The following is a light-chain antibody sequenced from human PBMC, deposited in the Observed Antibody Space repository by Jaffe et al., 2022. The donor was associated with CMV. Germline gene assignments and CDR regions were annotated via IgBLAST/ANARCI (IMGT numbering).Light chain of an antibody. Sequence: IQLTQSPSSLSASVGDRVTITCRASQGISSYLAWYQQNPGKAPKLLIYGASTLQSGVPPRFSGSGSGTDFTLTINSLQPEDFATYYCQQVNSYPPTFGGGTKVEIK. CDR2: GAS. V-gene: IGKV1-9*01. CDR1: QGISSY. J-gene: IGKJ4*01. CDR3: QQVNSYPPT.